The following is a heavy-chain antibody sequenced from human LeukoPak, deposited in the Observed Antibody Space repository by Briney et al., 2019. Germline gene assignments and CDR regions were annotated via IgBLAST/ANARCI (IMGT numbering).Heavy chain of an antibody. CDR3: ARGYRSYDY. D-gene: IGHD5-18*01. J-gene: IGHJ4*02. CDR1: GGSINNGGYH. Sequence: SQTLSLTCTVSGGSINNGGYHWTWIRQFPGKGLEWIAFINYSGSTNYNPSLKSRVTISIDTSKNQFSLKVHSVTAADTAMYYCARGYRSYDYWGQGTLVTVSS. CDR2: INYSGST. V-gene: IGHV4-61*08.